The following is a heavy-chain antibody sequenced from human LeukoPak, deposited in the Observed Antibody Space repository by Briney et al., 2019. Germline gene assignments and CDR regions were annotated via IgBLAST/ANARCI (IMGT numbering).Heavy chain of an antibody. D-gene: IGHD3-22*01. CDR2: IFHSGST. CDR1: GGSISSSNW. Sequence: SGTLSLTCAVSGGSISSSNWWSWVRQPPGKGLEWIGEIFHSGSTSYNPALKSRVTISVDKSKNQFSLKLSSVTAADTAVYYCASDYDSSAYWYYFDYWGQGTLVTVSS. V-gene: IGHV4-4*02. CDR3: ASDYDSSAYWYYFDY. J-gene: IGHJ4*02.